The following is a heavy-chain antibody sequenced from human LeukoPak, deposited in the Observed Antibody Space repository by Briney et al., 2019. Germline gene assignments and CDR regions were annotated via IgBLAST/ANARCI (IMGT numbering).Heavy chain of an antibody. CDR2: ISYDGSNK. Sequence: PGGSLRLSCAASGFTFSSYGMHWVRQAPGKGLEWVAVISYDGSNKYYADPVKGRFTISRDNSKNTLYLQMNSLRAEDTAVYYCAKEATYCSGGSCSFYYYYMDVWGKGTTVTVSS. J-gene: IGHJ6*03. V-gene: IGHV3-30*18. CDR3: AKEATYCSGGSCSFYYYYMDV. D-gene: IGHD2-15*01. CDR1: GFTFSSYG.